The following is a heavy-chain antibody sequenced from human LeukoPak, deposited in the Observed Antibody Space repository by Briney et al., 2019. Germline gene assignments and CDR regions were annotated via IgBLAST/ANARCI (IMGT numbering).Heavy chain of an antibody. CDR3: TRDDFSGSYCD. CDR1: GFIFSNNW. Sequence: GGSLRLSCAASGFIFSNNWMSWVRQAPGEGLEWVANIKGDGSETYYVDSVKGRFTISRDNTRNSLYLQMNSLRADDTATYYCTRDDFSGSYCDWGHGTLVTVSS. CDR2: IKGDGSET. V-gene: IGHV3-7*01. D-gene: IGHD1-26*01. J-gene: IGHJ4*01.